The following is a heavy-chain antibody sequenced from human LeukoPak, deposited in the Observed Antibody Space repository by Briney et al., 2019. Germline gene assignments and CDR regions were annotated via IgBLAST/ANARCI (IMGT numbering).Heavy chain of an antibody. V-gene: IGHV5-51*01. Sequence: GESLKISCKGSGYSFTSYWIGWVRQMPGKGLEWMGIIYPGDSDTRYSPSFQGQVTISADKSISTAYLQWSSLKASDTAMYYCASSRDYYDSSGYYSPYFDYWGQGTLVTVSS. CDR3: ASSRDYYDSSGYYSPYFDY. J-gene: IGHJ4*02. CDR1: GYSFTSYW. D-gene: IGHD3-22*01. CDR2: IYPGDSDT.